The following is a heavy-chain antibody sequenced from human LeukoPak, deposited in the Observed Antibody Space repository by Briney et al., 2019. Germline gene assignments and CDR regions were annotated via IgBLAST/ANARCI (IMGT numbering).Heavy chain of an antibody. V-gene: IGHV3-30-3*01. CDR3: ARVISLRATPLGDY. CDR2: ISYDGSNK. CDR1: GFPFSSYA. J-gene: IGHJ4*02. Sequence: GGSLRLSCAASGFPFSSYAMLWVRQAPGKGLEWVAVISYDGSNKYYADSVKGRFTISRDNSKNTLYLQMNSLRAEDTAVYYCARVISLRATPLGDYWGQGTLVTVSS. D-gene: IGHD3-10*01.